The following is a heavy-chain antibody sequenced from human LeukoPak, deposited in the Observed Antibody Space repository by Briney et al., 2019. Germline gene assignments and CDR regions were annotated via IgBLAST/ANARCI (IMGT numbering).Heavy chain of an antibody. V-gene: IGHV1-46*01. CDR3: ASEDTAMVSLTV. D-gene: IGHD5-18*01. CDR2: INPSGGST. CDR1: GYTFTSYY. J-gene: IGHJ4*02. Sequence: ASVKVSCKASGYTFTSYYMHWVRQAPGQGLEWMGIINPSGGSTSYAQKFRGRVTMTRDMSTSTVYMELSSLRSEDTAVYYCASEDTAMVSLTVWGQGTLVTVSS.